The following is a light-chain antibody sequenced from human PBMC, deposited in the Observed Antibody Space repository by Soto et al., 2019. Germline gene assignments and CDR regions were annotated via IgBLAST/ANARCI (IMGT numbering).Light chain of an antibody. Sequence: DIRMTQSPSSLSASVGDSVNITCRASQTISNYLNWYQQKPGLAPKLLVYAASSLQSGVPSRFSGSGSGTDFALSITHLQPEDFATYYCHQTYTVLWTFGQGTRVEMK. V-gene: IGKV1-39*01. CDR2: AAS. CDR3: HQTYTVLWT. CDR1: QTISNY. J-gene: IGKJ1*01.